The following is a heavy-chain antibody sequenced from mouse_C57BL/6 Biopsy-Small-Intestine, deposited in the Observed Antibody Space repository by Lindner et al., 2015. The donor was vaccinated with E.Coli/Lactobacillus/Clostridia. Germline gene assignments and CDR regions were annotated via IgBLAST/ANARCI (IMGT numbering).Heavy chain of an antibody. D-gene: IGHD1-3*01. J-gene: IGHJ2*01. Sequence: VQLQESGAELVKPGASVKLSCKASGYTFTDYTIHWVKQRSGQGLEWIGWFYPRSGSLKYNEKFRDKATLTADKSSTTVYMEPGRLTSEDSAVYFCARHEKSGVIFDYWGQGTTLTVSS. V-gene: IGHV1-62-2*01. CDR1: GYTFTDYT. CDR2: FYPRSGSL. CDR3: ARHEKSGVIFDY.